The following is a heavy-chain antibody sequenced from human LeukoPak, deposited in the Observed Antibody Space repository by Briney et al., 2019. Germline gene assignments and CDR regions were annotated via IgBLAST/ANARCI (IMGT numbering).Heavy chain of an antibody. CDR3: AKADYYDSSGYSY. CDR2: ISGSGGST. CDR1: GFTFSNFA. D-gene: IGHD3-22*01. V-gene: IGHV3-23*01. J-gene: IGHJ4*02. Sequence: PGGSLRLSWEAFGFTFSNFAMSWVRQAPGKGLEWVSAISGSGGSTYYADSVKGRFTISRDNSKNTLYLQMNSLRAEDTAVYYCAKADYYDSSGYSYWGQGTLVTVSS.